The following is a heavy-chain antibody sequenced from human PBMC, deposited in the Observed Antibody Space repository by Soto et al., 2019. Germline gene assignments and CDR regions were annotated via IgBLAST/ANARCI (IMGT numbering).Heavy chain of an antibody. Sequence: GESLKISCKGSGYSFTSYRISWVRQMPGKGLEWMGRIDPSDSYTNYSPSFQGHVTISADKSISTAYLQWSSLKASDTAMYYCAIATTVTTPDYWGQGTLVTVSS. CDR3: AIATTVTTPDY. CDR2: IDPSDSYT. V-gene: IGHV5-10-1*01. J-gene: IGHJ4*02. D-gene: IGHD4-17*01. CDR1: GYSFTSYR.